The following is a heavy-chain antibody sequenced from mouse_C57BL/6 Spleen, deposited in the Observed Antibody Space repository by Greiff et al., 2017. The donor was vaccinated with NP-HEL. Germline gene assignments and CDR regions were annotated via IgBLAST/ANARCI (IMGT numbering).Heavy chain of an antibody. CDR2: ISDGGSYT. CDR3: ARGGGSSYLHYFDY. Sequence: EVMLVESGGGLVKPGGSLKLSCAASGFTFSSYAMSWVRQTPEKRLEWVATISDGGSYTYYPDNVKGRFTISRDNAKNNLYLQMRHLKSEDTAMYYCARGGGSSYLHYFDYWGQGTTLTVSS. V-gene: IGHV5-4*03. D-gene: IGHD1-1*01. CDR1: GFTFSSYA. J-gene: IGHJ2*01.